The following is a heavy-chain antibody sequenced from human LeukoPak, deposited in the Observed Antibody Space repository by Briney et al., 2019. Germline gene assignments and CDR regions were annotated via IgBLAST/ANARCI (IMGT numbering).Heavy chain of an antibody. J-gene: IGHJ5*02. Sequence: SETLSLTCTVSGGSISSGSYYWSWIRQPAGKGLEWIGRIYTSGSTNYNPSLKSRVTISVDTSKNQFSLKLSSVTAADTAVYYCARTPTTSWDNWFDPWGQGTLVTVSS. V-gene: IGHV4-61*02. CDR1: GGSISSGSYY. CDR3: ARTPTTSWDNWFDP. CDR2: IYTSGST. D-gene: IGHD2/OR15-2a*01.